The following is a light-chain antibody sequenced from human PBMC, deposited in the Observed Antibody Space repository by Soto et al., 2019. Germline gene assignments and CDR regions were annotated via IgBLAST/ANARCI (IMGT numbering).Light chain of an antibody. CDR3: SSYTTSSTLV. CDR2: DVS. Sequence: QSVRTQPASVSGSPGKSITISCTGTSSDVCGYNYVSWYQQHPGKAPKLMIYDVSNRPLGVSNRFSGSKSGNTASLTISGLQAEDEADYHCSSYTTSSTLVFGGGTKLTVL. J-gene: IGLJ2*01. CDR1: SSDVCGYNY. V-gene: IGLV2-14*01.